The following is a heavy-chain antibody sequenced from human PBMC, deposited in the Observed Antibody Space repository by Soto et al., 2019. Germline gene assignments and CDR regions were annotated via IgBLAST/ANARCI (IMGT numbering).Heavy chain of an antibody. V-gene: IGHV3-7*01. D-gene: IGHD4-17*01. CDR1: GFTFSSNW. J-gene: IGHJ4*02. CDR3: ARERYGGYFDY. CDR2: IKQDGSEK. Sequence: EVQLVESGGGLVQPGGSLRLSCAASGFTFSSNWMSWVRQAPGKGLEWVANIKQDGSEKYYVDSVKGRFTISRDNAKNSLYLQMTSLRAEDTAVYYCARERYGGYFDYWGQGTLVTVSS.